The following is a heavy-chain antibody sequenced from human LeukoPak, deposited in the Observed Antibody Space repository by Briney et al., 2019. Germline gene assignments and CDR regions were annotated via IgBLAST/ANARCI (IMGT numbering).Heavy chain of an antibody. CDR1: GVSISSYY. CDR2: IYYSGST. CDR3: ARAVAAAGYYYYYYMDV. J-gene: IGHJ6*03. D-gene: IGHD6-13*01. Sequence: SETLSLTCTVSGVSISSYYWSWIRQPPGKGLEWIGYIYYSGSTNYNPSLKSRVTISVETSKNQFSLKLSSVTAADTAVYYCARAVAAAGYYYYYYMDVWGKGTTVTVSS. V-gene: IGHV4-59*01.